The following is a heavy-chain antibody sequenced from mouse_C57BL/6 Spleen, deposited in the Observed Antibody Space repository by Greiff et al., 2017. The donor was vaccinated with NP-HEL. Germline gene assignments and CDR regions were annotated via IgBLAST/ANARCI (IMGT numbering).Heavy chain of an antibody. Sequence: QVQLQQSGAELVKPGASVKLSCKASGYTFTEYTIHWVKQRSGQGLEWIGWFYPGSGSIKYNEKFKDKATLTADKSSSTVYMELSRLTSEDSAVYFCARHEAPYDYDGSYAMDYWGQGTSVTVSS. CDR3: ARHEAPYDYDGSYAMDY. D-gene: IGHD2-4*01. V-gene: IGHV1-62-2*01. CDR1: GYTFTEYT. J-gene: IGHJ4*01. CDR2: FYPGSGSI.